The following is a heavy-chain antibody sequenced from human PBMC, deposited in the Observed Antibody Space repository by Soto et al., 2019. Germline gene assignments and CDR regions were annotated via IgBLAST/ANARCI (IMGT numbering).Heavy chain of an antibody. V-gene: IGHV1-3*01. CDR3: ARDPNYSSAYYHHYYYGMDV. CDR1: GYTFTSYG. D-gene: IGHD3-22*01. CDR2: INAGNGNT. J-gene: IGHJ6*02. Sequence: QIQLMQSGAEVKKPGASVKVSCKASGYTFTSYGIHWVRQAPGQRLEWTGWINAGNGNTKYSEKFQGRITITRDTSASTAHLELSSLRSEDTAVYYCARDPNYSSAYYHHYYYGMDVWGQGTTVTVSS.